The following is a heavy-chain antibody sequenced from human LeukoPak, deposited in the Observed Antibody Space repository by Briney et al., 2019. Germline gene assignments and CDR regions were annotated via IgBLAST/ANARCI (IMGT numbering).Heavy chain of an antibody. CDR1: GDSISSSYYY. J-gene: IGHJ6*02. D-gene: IGHD5-12*01. Sequence: SETLSLTCNVSGDSISSSYYYWGWIRQPPGKGLEWIGSIYYSGSAYYNPSLKSRVTISVDTSENQFSLKLSSVTAADTAVYYCAREGREWLRSGMDVWGQGTTVTVSS. CDR3: AREGREWLRSGMDV. V-gene: IGHV4-39*07. CDR2: IYYSGSA.